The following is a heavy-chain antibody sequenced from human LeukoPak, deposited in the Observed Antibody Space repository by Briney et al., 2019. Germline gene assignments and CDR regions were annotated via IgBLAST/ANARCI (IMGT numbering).Heavy chain of an antibody. V-gene: IGHV1-69*13. J-gene: IGHJ6*02. Sequence: SVKVSCKASGDTFNTFAISWVRQAPGQGLEWMGGFIPNFGTANYAQKFQGRVTITADESTSTAYMELSSLRSEDTAVYYCARDEGDFWSPVKPPIGDYYYGMDVWGQGTTVTVSS. CDR1: GDTFNTFA. D-gene: IGHD3-3*01. CDR3: ARDEGDFWSPVKPPIGDYYYGMDV. CDR2: FIPNFGTA.